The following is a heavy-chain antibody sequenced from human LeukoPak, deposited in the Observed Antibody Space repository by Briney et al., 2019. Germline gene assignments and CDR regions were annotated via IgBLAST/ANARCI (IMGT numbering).Heavy chain of an antibody. Sequence: PSETLSLTCAVYGGSFSGYYWSWIRQPPGKGLEWIGEINHNGSTNYNPSLKSRVTISVDTSKNQFSLKLSSVTAADTAVYYCARGLSSSGWYDYYYYYGMDVWGQGTTVTVSS. CDR2: INHNGST. J-gene: IGHJ6*02. CDR1: GGSFSGYY. V-gene: IGHV4-34*01. CDR3: ARGLSSSGWYDYYYYYGMDV. D-gene: IGHD6-19*01.